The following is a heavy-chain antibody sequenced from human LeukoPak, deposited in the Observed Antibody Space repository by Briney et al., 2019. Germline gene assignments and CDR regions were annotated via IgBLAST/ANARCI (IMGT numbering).Heavy chain of an antibody. CDR2: IVVGSGNT. CDR3: AAHVDTAMVVAAYYFDY. Sequence: GASVKVSCKASGFTSTSSAVQWVRQARGQRLEWIGWIVVGSGNTNYAQKFQERVTITRDMSTSTAYMELSSLRSEDTAVYYCAAHVDTAMVVAAYYFDYWGQGTLVTVSS. J-gene: IGHJ4*02. V-gene: IGHV1-58*01. CDR1: GFTSTSSA. D-gene: IGHD5-18*01.